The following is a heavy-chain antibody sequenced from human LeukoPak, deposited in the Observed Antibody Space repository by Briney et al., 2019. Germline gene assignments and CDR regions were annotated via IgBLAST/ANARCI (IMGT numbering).Heavy chain of an antibody. Sequence: GGSLRLSCAASGFTFSDYYMSWIRQAPGKGLERVSYISSSGSAIYYADSVKGRFTISRDNAKNSLYLQMNSLRAEDTAVYYCASWDWAYCGGDCSTRDYWGQGTLVTVSS. CDR1: GFTFSDYY. CDR3: ASWDWAYCGGDCSTRDY. J-gene: IGHJ4*02. D-gene: IGHD2-21*02. V-gene: IGHV3-11*04. CDR2: ISSSGSAI.